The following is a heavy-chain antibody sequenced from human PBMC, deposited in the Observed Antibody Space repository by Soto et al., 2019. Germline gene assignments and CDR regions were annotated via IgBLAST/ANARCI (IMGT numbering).Heavy chain of an antibody. CDR1: GGTVSYYT. D-gene: IGHD4-17*01. Sequence: QVQLVQSGAEVKKPGSSVKVSCKASGGTVSYYTISWVRQAPGQGLEWMGRIIPILGIANYAQKFQGRVTITADKYTSTVYMELSSLRSEDTAVYYFASNYGGNSYWGQGTLVTVSS. CDR2: IIPILGIA. CDR3: ASNYGGNSY. V-gene: IGHV1-69*02. J-gene: IGHJ4*02.